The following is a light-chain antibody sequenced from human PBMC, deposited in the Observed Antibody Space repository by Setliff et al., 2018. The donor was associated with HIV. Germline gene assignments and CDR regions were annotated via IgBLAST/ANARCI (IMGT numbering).Light chain of an antibody. Sequence: QSALAQPASVSGSPGQSITISCTETSSDVGSYNLVSWYQQHPGKAPKLMIYEVSKRPSGVPDRFSGSKSGNTASLTVSGLQTEDEADYYCCSYASSNSLVFGTGTKVTVL. CDR2: EVS. CDR1: SSDVGSYNL. J-gene: IGLJ1*01. CDR3: CSYASSNSLV. V-gene: IGLV2-14*02.